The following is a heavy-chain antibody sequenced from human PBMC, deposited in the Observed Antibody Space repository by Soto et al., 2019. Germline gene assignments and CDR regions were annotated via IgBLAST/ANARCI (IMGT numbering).Heavy chain of an antibody. CDR1: GFTFSNHW. CDR2: INLGGSEK. CDR3: ARGHYGMDV. Sequence: EEQLVESGGGLVQPGESLRLSCAASGFTFSNHWLTWIRQVPGKGLEWVANINLGGSEKYYVESVKGRFTISRDNAKNSPFLQMNSLRAEDTAVYYCARGHYGMDVWGQGTTVTVSS. J-gene: IGHJ6*02. V-gene: IGHV3-7*01.